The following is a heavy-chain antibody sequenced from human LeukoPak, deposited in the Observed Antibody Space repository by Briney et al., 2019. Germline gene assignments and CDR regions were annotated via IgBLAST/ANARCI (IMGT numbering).Heavy chain of an antibody. J-gene: IGHJ6*03. CDR3: ASYSGSHPGYYYYMDV. CDR2: IYYSGST. CDR1: GGSISSYY. V-gene: IGHV4-59*01. D-gene: IGHD6-13*01. Sequence: PSETLSLTCTVSGGSISSYYWSWIRQPPGKGLEWIGYIYYSGSTNYNPSLKSRVTISVDTSKNQFSLKLSSVTAADTAVYYCASYSGSHPGYYYYMDVWGKGTTVTVSS.